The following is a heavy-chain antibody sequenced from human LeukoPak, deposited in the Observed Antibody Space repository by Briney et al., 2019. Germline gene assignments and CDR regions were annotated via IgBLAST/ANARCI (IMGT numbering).Heavy chain of an antibody. Sequence: PSETLSLTCTVSGGSISSYYWSWIRQPPGKGLEWIGYIYYSGSTNYNPSLKSRVTISVDTSKNQFSLKLSSVTAADTAVYYCARGLWSGYYFYYFDYWGQGTLVTVSS. D-gene: IGHD3-3*01. CDR3: ARGLWSGYYFYYFDY. V-gene: IGHV4-59*01. CDR2: IYYSGST. CDR1: GGSISSYY. J-gene: IGHJ4*02.